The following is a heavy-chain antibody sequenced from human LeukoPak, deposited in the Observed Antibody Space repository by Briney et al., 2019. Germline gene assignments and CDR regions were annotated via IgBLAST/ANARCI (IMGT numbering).Heavy chain of an antibody. D-gene: IGHD3-10*02. CDR1: GFDFFSYE. J-gene: IGHJ6*04. CDR2: ISSSGSTI. CDR3: AELGITMIGGV. V-gene: IGHV3-48*03. Sequence: PGGSLRLSCAASGFDFFSYEMNWVRQAPGKGLEWVSYISSSGSTIYYADSVKGRFTISRDNAKNSLYLQMNSLRAEDTAVYYCAELGITMIGGVWGKGTTVTISS.